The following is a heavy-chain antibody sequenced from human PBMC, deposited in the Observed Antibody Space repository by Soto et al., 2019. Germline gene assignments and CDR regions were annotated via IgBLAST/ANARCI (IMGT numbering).Heavy chain of an antibody. CDR1: GGSISSSSYY. D-gene: IGHD3-22*01. V-gene: IGHV4-39*01. CDR3: ARHRDITMIVVAPGAFDY. CDR2: IYYSGST. J-gene: IGHJ4*02. Sequence: QLQLQESGPGLVKPSETLSLTCTVSGGSISSSSYYWGWIRQPPGKGLEWIGSIYYSGSTYYNPSLKSRVTISVDTSKNQFSLKLSSVTAADTAVYYCARHRDITMIVVAPGAFDYWGQGTLVTVSS.